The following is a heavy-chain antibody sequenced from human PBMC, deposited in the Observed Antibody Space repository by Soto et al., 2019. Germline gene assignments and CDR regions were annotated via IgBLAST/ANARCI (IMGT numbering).Heavy chain of an antibody. CDR1: DGSISSNY. Sequence: QVQLQESGPGLVKPSETLSLTCTVSDGSISSNYWTWIRQPPGKGLEWIGYNHYSGSTNYNPSLKSRVTISVDTSKNQFSLKLSSVTAADTAVYYCARHARRDGYNSWFDPWGQGTLVTVSS. CDR2: NHYSGST. CDR3: ARHARRDGYNSWFDP. V-gene: IGHV4-59*08. D-gene: IGHD5-12*01. J-gene: IGHJ5*02.